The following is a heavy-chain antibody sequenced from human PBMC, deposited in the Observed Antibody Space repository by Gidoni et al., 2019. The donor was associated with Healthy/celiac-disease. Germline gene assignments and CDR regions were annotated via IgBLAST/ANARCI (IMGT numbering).Heavy chain of an antibody. Sequence: AVYGGSFSGYYWSWIRQPPGKGLEWIGEINHSGSTNYNPSLKSRVTISVDTSKNQFPLKLSSVTAADTAVYYCARAYITVTTYYFDYWGQGTLVTVSS. D-gene: IGHD4-17*01. V-gene: IGHV4-34*01. CDR3: ARAYITVTTYYFDY. CDR1: GGSFSGYY. CDR2: INHSGST. J-gene: IGHJ4*02.